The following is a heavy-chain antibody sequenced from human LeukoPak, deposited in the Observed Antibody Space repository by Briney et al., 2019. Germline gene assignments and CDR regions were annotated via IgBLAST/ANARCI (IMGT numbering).Heavy chain of an antibody. D-gene: IGHD5-18*01. CDR1: GFTFSSYA. V-gene: IGHV3-23*01. CDR3: ARGGEYSYGNLGY. Sequence: GGPLRLSCAASGFTFSSYAMSWVRQAPGKGLEWVSVISGGGYSTYYAASVKGRFTISRDNSKNTLYLQMNSLRAEDTAVYYCARGGEYSYGNLGYRGQGTLVTVSS. J-gene: IGHJ4*02. CDR2: ISGGGYST.